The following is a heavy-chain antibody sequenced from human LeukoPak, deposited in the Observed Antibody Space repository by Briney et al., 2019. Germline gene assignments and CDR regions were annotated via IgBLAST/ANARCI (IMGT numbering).Heavy chain of an antibody. D-gene: IGHD3-22*01. CDR3: ARDRGYYDSSGFDY. CDR2: IWYDGSNK. Sequence: PGRSLRLSCAASGFTFSSYGMHWVRQAPGKGLEWVAVIWYDGSNKYCADSVKGRFTISRDNSKNTLYLQMNSLRAEDTAVYYCARDRGYYDSSGFDYWGQGTLVTVSS. J-gene: IGHJ4*02. CDR1: GFTFSSYG. V-gene: IGHV3-33*01.